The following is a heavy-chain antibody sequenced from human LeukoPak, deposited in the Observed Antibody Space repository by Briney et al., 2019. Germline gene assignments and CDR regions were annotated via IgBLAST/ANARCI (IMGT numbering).Heavy chain of an antibody. D-gene: IGHD6-19*01. CDR3: AKESIAVAGSAFDY. CDR1: GFIFSSDD. CDR2: ISGSGGST. Sequence: TGGSLRLSCAASGFIFSSDDMHWVRQDPGKRLEWVSAISGSGGSTYYADSVKGRFTISRDNSKNTLYLQMNSLRAEDTAVYYCAKESIAVAGSAFDYWGQGTLVTVSS. V-gene: IGHV3-23*01. J-gene: IGHJ4*02.